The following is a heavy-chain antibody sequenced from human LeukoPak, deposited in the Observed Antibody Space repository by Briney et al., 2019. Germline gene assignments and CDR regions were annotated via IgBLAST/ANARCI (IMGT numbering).Heavy chain of an antibody. V-gene: IGHV5-51*01. J-gene: IGHJ4*02. Sequence: GESLKISCKASGYSFTNYWIGWVRQMPGKGLEWLAFVYPGDSATRYSPSFQGQGTISADKSISTAYLQWSSLEASDSAMYYCARRLRLRSTDYYFDYWGQGTLVTASS. D-gene: IGHD4-17*01. CDR1: GYSFTNYW. CDR2: VYPGDSAT. CDR3: ARRLRLRSTDYYFDY.